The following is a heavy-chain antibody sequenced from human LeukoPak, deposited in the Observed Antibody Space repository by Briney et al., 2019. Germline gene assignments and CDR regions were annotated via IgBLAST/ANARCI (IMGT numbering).Heavy chain of an antibody. CDR1: GLTVSSNY. Sequence: GGSLRLSCAASGLTVSSNYMSWVRQAPGKGLEWVSVIYSGGSTYYADSVKGRFTISRGNSKNTLYLQMNSLRAEDTAVYYCAKRRGSYLDYWGQGTLVTVSS. D-gene: IGHD3-16*02. J-gene: IGHJ4*02. CDR2: IYSGGST. CDR3: AKRRGSYLDY. V-gene: IGHV3-66*01.